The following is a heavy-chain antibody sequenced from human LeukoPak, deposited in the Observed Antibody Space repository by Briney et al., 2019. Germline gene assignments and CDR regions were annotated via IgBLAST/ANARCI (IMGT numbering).Heavy chain of an antibody. Sequence: SETLSLTCTVSGGSISSYYWGWIRQPPGKGLEWIGSIYHSGSTYYNPSLKSRVTISVDTSKNQFSLKLSSVTAADTAVYYCARDLGDIVVVPAAREWGQGTLVTVSS. D-gene: IGHD2-2*01. J-gene: IGHJ4*02. CDR1: GGSISSYY. CDR3: ARDLGDIVVVPAARE. CDR2: IYHSGST. V-gene: IGHV4-38-2*02.